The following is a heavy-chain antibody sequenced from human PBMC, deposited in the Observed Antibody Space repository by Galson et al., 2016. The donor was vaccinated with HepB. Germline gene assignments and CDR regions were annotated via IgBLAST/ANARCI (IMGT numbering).Heavy chain of an antibody. J-gene: IGHJ6*04. CDR1: GFRFNSSG. V-gene: IGHV3-33*01. Sequence: SLRLSCAAAGFRFNSSGINWVRQAPGKGLEWVAVIWVDGGNKHYADSVKGRFIISRDNSKNTMYLQMNSLTVEDTAVYYCARGLTIFGVVFYGMDVWGKGTTVTVSS. CDR2: IWVDGGNK. CDR3: ARGLTIFGVVFYGMDV. D-gene: IGHD3-3*01.